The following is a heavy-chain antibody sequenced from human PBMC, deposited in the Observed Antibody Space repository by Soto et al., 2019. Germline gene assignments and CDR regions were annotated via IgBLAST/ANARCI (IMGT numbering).Heavy chain of an antibody. J-gene: IGHJ2*01. V-gene: IGHV3-23*01. CDR3: AKDLRGYRSGWTGTSWYFYL. D-gene: IGHD6-19*01. CDR1: GFTFSSYA. Sequence: EVQLLESGGGLVQPGGSLRLSCAASGFTFSSYAMSWVRQAPGKGLEWVSAISGSGGSTYYADSVKGQFTISRDNSKNRLYLQMAYLRAEDTAVYYCAKDLRGYRSGWTGTSWYFYLWGRGTLVTVSS. CDR2: ISGSGGST.